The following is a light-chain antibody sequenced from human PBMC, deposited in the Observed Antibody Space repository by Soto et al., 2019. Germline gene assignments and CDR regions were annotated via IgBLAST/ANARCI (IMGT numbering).Light chain of an antibody. V-gene: IGKV1-5*01. CDR3: EQDHTYPT. CDR1: HSISHW. J-gene: IGKJ1*01. CDR2: DAS. Sequence: DIQMTQATPTLSPSIGDRVIITCRTNHSISHWLPWYEQKPVKAPKLLISDASILENGVPSRFSGSTSGTDFTLTNSSLQPDDFATYYCEQDHTYPTFGQGTKGEIK.